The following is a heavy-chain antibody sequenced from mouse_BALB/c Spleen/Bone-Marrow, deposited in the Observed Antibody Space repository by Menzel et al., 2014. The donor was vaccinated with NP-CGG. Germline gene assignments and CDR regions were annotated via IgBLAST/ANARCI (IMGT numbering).Heavy chain of an antibody. CDR3: ARDADYGSSSAY. CDR1: GFTFSDFY. CDR2: SRNKANDYTT. Sequence: EVKVVDSGGGLVQPGGSLRLSCATSGFTFSDFYMEWVRQPPGKRLEWIAASRNKANDYTTEYSASVKGRFIVSRDTSQSILYLQMNALRAEDTAIYYCARDADYGSSSAYWGQGTLVTVSA. D-gene: IGHD1-1*01. J-gene: IGHJ3*01. V-gene: IGHV7-1*02.